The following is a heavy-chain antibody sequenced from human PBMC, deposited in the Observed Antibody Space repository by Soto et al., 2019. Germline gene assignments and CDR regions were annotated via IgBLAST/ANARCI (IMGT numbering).Heavy chain of an antibody. CDR2: ISYGGGTT. D-gene: IGHD3-22*01. CDR1: EFTFSNYA. CDR3: AKNPGYYYDSTGYHFDY. V-gene: IGHV3-23*01. J-gene: IGHJ4*02. Sequence: GGSLRLSCAASEFTFSNYAMSWVRQAPGKGLEWVSAISYGGGTTYYADSVKGRFTISRDNSKNTLYLQMNSLRAEDTAVYYCAKNPGYYYDSTGYHFDYSGQATLVTVSS.